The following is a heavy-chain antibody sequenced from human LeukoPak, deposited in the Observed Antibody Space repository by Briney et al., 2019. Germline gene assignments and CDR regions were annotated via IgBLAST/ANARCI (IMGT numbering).Heavy chain of an antibody. CDR1: GSSMSSDYY. CDR2: ISDSGSA. CDR3: SREGYSCPNWFDT. D-gene: IGHD4-11*01. Sequence: SETLSLTCTVSGSSMSSDYYWGWIRQPPGKGLEWIGSISDSGSAYYNPSLKSRVVISVDPSKKQFSLKVTSVTAADTAVYYCSREGYSCPNWFDTWGQGTLVTVSS. J-gene: IGHJ5*02. V-gene: IGHV4-38-2*02.